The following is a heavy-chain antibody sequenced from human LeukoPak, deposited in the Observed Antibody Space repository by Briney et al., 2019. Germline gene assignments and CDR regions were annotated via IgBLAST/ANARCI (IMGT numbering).Heavy chain of an antibody. J-gene: IGHJ4*02. D-gene: IGHD3-22*01. CDR1: GFTFSSYS. CDR3: ARDPESSGYSYFDY. V-gene: IGHV3-21*01. CDR2: ISSSSSYI. Sequence: GGSLRLSCAASGFTFSSYSMNWIRQAPGKGLEWISSISSSSSYIYYADSVKRRFTSSRDNAKNSLYLQMNSLRAEDTAVYYCARDPESSGYSYFDYWGQGTLVTVSP.